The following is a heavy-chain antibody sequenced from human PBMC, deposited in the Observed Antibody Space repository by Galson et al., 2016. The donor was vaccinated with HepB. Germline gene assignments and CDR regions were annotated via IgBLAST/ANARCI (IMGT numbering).Heavy chain of an antibody. CDR3: ASKTASGYFDY. Sequence: SVKVSCKASEYIFSTYFVHWVRQAPGQGPEWMGIINPTGGSTTYAQKYEGRVTLTRDTSTRTVYMELSRLRSEDTAVYYCASKTASGYFDYWGQGTLVTVSS. CDR2: INPTGGST. CDR1: EYIFSTYF. V-gene: IGHV1-46*01. J-gene: IGHJ4*02. D-gene: IGHD5-24*01.